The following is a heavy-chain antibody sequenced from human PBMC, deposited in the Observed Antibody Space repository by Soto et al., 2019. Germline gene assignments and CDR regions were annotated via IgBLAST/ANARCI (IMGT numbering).Heavy chain of an antibody. V-gene: IGHV4-59*08. D-gene: IGHD3-16*01. J-gene: IGHJ4*02. CDR3: ATYTPGGGGRGY. Sequence: QVQLQESGPGLVKPSETLSLTCTVSGASISRDHWNWIRQPPGKGLEWIGEYSGTTNYNPSLRSRVTISVDTSNNQSPLKLSSVPAADTAVYFCATYTPGGGGRGYWGQGTLVTVSS. CDR2: EYSGTT. CDR1: GASISRDH.